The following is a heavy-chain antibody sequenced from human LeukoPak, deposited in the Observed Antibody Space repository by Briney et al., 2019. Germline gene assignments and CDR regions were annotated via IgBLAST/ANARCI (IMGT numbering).Heavy chain of an antibody. D-gene: IGHD6-19*01. CDR3: ARGGSLAVAPHLYYFDY. CDR1: GGTFSTYA. Sequence: ASVKVSCKASGGTFSTYAISWVRQAPGQGLEWMGGIIPIFGTPTYAHKFQGRVTITADESTSTAYMELSSPRSEDTAVYYCARGGSLAVAPHLYYFDYWGQGTLVTVSS. CDR2: IIPIFGTP. J-gene: IGHJ4*02. V-gene: IGHV1-69*01.